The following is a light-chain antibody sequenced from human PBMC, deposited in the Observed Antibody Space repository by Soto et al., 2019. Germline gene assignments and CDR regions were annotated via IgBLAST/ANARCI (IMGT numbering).Light chain of an antibody. V-gene: IGLV7-43*01. Sequence: QAVVTQEPSLTVSPGGTVTLTCASSSGAVTSGYYPNWFQQKPGQAPRALIYSTSNKYCWTPARFSGSLLGGKAALTLSGVQPEDEAEYYCLLYYGGQLGVFGGGTKLTVL. CDR2: STS. CDR1: SGAVTSGYY. J-gene: IGLJ2*01. CDR3: LLYYGGQLGV.